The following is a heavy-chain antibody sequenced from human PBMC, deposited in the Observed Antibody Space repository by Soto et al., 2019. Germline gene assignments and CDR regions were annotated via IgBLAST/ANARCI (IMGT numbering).Heavy chain of an antibody. J-gene: IGHJ6*02. V-gene: IGHV4-39*01. Sequence: NPSETLSLTGTVSGGSISSSSYYGGWSRQPPGKGLEWIGSIYYSGSTYYNPSLKSRVTLSVDTSKNQSSLRLSPVTAADTAVYYCARLARWHSSSWQYYYYGMDVWGQGTTVTVSS. CDR3: ARLARWHSSSWQYYYYGMDV. CDR2: IYYSGST. CDR1: GGSISSSSYY. D-gene: IGHD6-13*01.